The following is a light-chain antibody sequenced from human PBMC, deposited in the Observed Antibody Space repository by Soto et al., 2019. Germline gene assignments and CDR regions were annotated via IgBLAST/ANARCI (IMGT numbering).Light chain of an antibody. CDR3: CSYASSSTYV. Sequence: DLTHAVYGYRAPLEARPIFCTGTSSDVGNYNLVSWYQHDPGKAPKLLIYEGSKRPSGVSDRFSGSKSGNTASLTISGLQAEDEADYYCCSYASSSTYVFGTGTKVTVL. V-gene: IGLV2-23*01. J-gene: IGLJ1*01. CDR2: EGS. CDR1: SSDVGNYNL.